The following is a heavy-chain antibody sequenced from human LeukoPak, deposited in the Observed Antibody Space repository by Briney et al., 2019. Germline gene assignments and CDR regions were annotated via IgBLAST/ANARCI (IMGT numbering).Heavy chain of an antibody. D-gene: IGHD3-10*01. CDR3: ARDLLPDGDGLY. J-gene: IGHJ4*02. CDR1: GGSISSSSYY. CDR2: IYYSGST. V-gene: IGHV4-39*07. Sequence: SETLSLTCTVSGGSISSSSYYWGWIRQPPGKGLEWIGSIYYSGSTYYNPSLKSRVTISVDTSKNQFSLKLSSVTAADTAVYYCARDLLPDGDGLYWGQGTLVTVSS.